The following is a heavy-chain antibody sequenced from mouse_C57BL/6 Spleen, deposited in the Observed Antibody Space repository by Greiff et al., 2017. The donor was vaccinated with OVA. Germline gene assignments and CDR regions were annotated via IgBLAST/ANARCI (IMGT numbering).Heavy chain of an antibody. J-gene: IGHJ2*01. V-gene: IGHV1-19*01. D-gene: IGHD3-2*02. CDR1: GYTFTDYY. Sequence: VQLQQSGPVLVKPGASVKMSCKASGYTFTDYYMNWVKQSHGKSLEWIGVINPYNGGTSYNQKFKGKATLTVDKSSSTAYMALNSLTSEDSAVYYCARTAQATSFDYWGQGTTLTVSS. CDR3: ARTAQATSFDY. CDR2: INPYNGGT.